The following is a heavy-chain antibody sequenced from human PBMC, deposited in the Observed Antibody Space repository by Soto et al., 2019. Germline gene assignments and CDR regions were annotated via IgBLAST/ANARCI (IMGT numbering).Heavy chain of an antibody. Sequence: EVQLVESGGGLVQPGGSLRLSCVVSGLTFRNYWMSWVRQAPGKGLEWVANINRDGSETYYVDSVKARFTISRDNIKNSLYLQMTSLRAEDTAVYYCARPARECSSPGCANWGQGTLVTVSS. CDR1: GLTFRNYW. D-gene: IGHD2-2*01. J-gene: IGHJ4*02. CDR2: INRDGSET. V-gene: IGHV3-7*01. CDR3: ARPARECSSPGCAN.